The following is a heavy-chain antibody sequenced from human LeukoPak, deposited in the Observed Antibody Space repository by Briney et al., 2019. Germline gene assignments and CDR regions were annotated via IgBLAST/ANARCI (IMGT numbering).Heavy chain of an antibody. Sequence: KASETLSLTCTVSGGSISSYYWSWIRQPPGKGLEWIGYIYYSGSTNYNPSLKSRVTISVDTSKNQFSLKLSSVTAADTAVYYCARLAHSDSPQAGDAFDYWGQGTLVTVSS. V-gene: IGHV4-59*01. CDR3: ARLAHSDSPQAGDAFDY. CDR2: IYYSGST. CDR1: GGSISSYY. D-gene: IGHD3-9*01. J-gene: IGHJ4*02.